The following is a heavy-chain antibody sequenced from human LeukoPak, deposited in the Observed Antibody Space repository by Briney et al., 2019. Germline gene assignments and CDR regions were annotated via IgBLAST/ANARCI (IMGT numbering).Heavy chain of an antibody. D-gene: IGHD6-19*01. CDR1: GGSISSYY. CDR2: IYYSGST. J-gene: IGHJ4*02. V-gene: IGHV4-59*01. Sequence: SETLSLTCTVSGGSISSYYWSWIRQPPVKGLEWIGYIYYSGSTNYNPSLKSRVTISVDTSKNQFSLKLSSVTAADTAVYYCARDVGGIAVAGFDYWGQGTLVTVSS. CDR3: ARDVGGIAVAGFDY.